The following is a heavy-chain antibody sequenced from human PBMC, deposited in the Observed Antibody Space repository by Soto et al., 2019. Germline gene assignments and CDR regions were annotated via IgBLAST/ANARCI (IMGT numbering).Heavy chain of an antibody. V-gene: IGHV4-34*01. CDR3: ASDKLTGLFDY. J-gene: IGHJ4*02. Sequence: AETLSLTCAVYGGAFGGYYWTWIRQPPGTGLEWIGEINHSGSTNYNPSLKSRVTISVDTSKNQFSLKLTSVTAADTAVYYCASDKLTGLFDYWGQGTLVTVS. CDR1: GGAFGGYY. D-gene: IGHD2-8*02. CDR2: INHSGST.